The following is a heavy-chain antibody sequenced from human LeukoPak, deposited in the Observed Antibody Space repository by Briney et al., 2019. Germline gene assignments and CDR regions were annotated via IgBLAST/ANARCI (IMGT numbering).Heavy chain of an antibody. V-gene: IGHV3-33*01. D-gene: IGHD3-10*01. CDR2: IWYDGSNK. CDR1: GFTFSSYG. Sequence: RSQRLSCAASGFTFSSYGMHWVRQAPGKGLEWVAVIWYDGSNKYYADSVKGRFTISRDNSKNTLYLQMNSLRAEDTAVYYCARDNYYGSGSYYNPFDYWGQGTLVTVSS. CDR3: ARDNYYGSGSYYNPFDY. J-gene: IGHJ4*02.